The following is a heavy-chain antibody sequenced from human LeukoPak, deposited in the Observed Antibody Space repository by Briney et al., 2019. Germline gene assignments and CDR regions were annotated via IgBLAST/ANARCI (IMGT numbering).Heavy chain of an antibody. J-gene: IGHJ4*02. Sequence: GSLRLSCAASGFTVSSNYMSWVRQAPGKGLEWVSLIYSGGSTHYADSVKGRFTISRDNSKNTLYLQMNSLRAEDTAVYYCAKGLRRRIAAAGTPVGYWGQGTLVTVTS. V-gene: IGHV3-53*01. CDR2: IYSGGST. CDR3: AKGLRRRIAAAGTPVGY. CDR1: GFTVSSNY. D-gene: IGHD6-13*01.